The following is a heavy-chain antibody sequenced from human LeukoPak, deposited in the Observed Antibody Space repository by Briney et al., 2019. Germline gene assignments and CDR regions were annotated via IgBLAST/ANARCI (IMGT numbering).Heavy chain of an antibody. Sequence: GRSLRLSCAASGFTFDDYAMHWVRQAPGKGLEWVSGISWNGGSIDYADSVKGRFTISRDNAKNSLYLQMNSLRAEDTAVYYCARDRRRRDGYNYGYYFDYWGQGTLVTVSS. V-gene: IGHV3-9*01. CDR3: ARDRRRRDGYNYGYYFDY. CDR2: ISWNGGSI. J-gene: IGHJ4*02. CDR1: GFTFDDYA. D-gene: IGHD5-24*01.